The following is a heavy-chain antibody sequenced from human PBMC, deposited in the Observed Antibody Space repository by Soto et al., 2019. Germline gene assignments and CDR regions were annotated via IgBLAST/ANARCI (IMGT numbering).Heavy chain of an antibody. J-gene: IGHJ4*02. D-gene: IGHD3-10*01. CDR2: ISYDGSNK. CDR1: GFTFSSYG. V-gene: IGHV3-30*18. Sequence: QVQLVESGGGVVQPGRSLRLSCAASGFTFSSYGMHWVRQAPGKGLEWVAVISYDGSNKYNADSVKGLFTISRDNSKNTLYLQMNSLRAEDTSVYYCAKDRDYGSGSYYADYSGQGTLVTVAS. CDR3: AKDRDYGSGSYYADY.